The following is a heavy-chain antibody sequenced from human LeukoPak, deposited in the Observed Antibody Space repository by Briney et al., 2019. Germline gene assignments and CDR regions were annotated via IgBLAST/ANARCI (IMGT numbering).Heavy chain of an antibody. CDR1: GFTFSSYE. CDR2: ISSGGSPI. J-gene: IGHJ3*02. Sequence: GGSLRLSCAASGFTFSSYEMNWVRQAPVKGLEWVSYISSGGSPIYYADSVKGRFTISRDNAKNSLYLQMDSLRAEDTAVYYCARDGRPFDIWGQGTMVTVSS. CDR3: ARDGRPFDI. V-gene: IGHV3-48*03.